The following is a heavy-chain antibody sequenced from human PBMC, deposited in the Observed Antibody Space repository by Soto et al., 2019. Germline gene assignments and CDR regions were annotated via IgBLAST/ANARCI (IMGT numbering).Heavy chain of an antibody. J-gene: IGHJ6*03. CDR2: ISGSGGST. D-gene: IGHD3-3*01. CDR3: AKHVQIFYYYYYRDV. V-gene: IGHV3-23*01. Sequence: EVQLLESGGGLVQPGGSLRLSCAASGFTFSSYAMSWVRQAPGKGLEWVSAISGSGGSTYYADSVKGRFTISRDNSKNTLYLQMNRLRAEDTAVYYCAKHVQIFYYYYYRDVWGKGTTVTVSS. CDR1: GFTFSSYA.